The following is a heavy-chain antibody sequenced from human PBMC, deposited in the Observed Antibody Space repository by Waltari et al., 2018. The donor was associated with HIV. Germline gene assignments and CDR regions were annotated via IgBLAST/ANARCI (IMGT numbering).Heavy chain of an antibody. CDR2: IYYTGNT. J-gene: IGHJ4*02. Sequence: QLRLQESGPRLVKPSETLSLTCSVSGGSISSIVYPWGWIRQSPGKGLEWIGSIYYTGNTYYKPSLKRRVTISIDTSKNQFSLRLTSVTAADTAIYYCVAQDYSDSVDWWGQGTLVTVFS. CDR1: GGSISSIVYP. D-gene: IGHD4-17*01. CDR3: VAQDYSDSVDW. V-gene: IGHV4-39*07.